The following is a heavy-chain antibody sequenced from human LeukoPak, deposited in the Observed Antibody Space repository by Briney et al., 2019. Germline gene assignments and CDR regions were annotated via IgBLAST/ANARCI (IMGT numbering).Heavy chain of an antibody. CDR1: GFTFTTYS. J-gene: IGHJ4*02. Sequence: PGGSLRLSCEASGFTFTTYSMTWVRQAPGKGLEWVSIISSGSSAIFSADALKGRFTISRDNAKDLLYLDMNSLRAEDTAVYYCARGHTAVTRHFDFWGQGTLVTVSS. D-gene: IGHD4-17*01. V-gene: IGHV3-21*01. CDR2: ISSGSSAI. CDR3: ARGHTAVTRHFDF.